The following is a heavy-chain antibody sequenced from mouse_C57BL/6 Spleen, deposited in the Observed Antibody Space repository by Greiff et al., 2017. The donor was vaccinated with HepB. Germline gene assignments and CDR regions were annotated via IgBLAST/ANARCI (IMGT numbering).Heavy chain of an antibody. J-gene: IGHJ3*01. CDR1: GYTFTSYW. V-gene: IGHV1-64*01. Sequence: VQLQQPGAELVKPGASVKLSCKASGYTFTSYWMHWVKQRPGQGLEWIGMIHPNSGSTNYNEKFKSKATLTVDKSSSTAYMQLSSLTSEDSAVYYCVLGLLQGSWFAYWGQGTLVTVSA. CDR2: IHPNSGST. D-gene: IGHD2-3*01. CDR3: VLGLLQGSWFAY.